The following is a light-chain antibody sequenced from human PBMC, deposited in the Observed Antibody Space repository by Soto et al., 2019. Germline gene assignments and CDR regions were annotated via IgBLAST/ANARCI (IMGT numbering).Light chain of an antibody. J-gene: IGLJ2*01. CDR2: EVS. Sequence: TRPASVSGSPGQSITISCTGTSSDVGGYNYVSWYQQHPGKAPKLMIYEVSNRPSGVSNRFSGSKSGNTASLTISGLQAEDEADYYCSSYTSSSTLRVFGGGTKLTVL. V-gene: IGLV2-14*01. CDR3: SSYTSSSTLRV. CDR1: SSDVGGYNY.